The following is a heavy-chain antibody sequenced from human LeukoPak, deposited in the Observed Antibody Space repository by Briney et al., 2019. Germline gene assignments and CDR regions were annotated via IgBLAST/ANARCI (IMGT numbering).Heavy chain of an antibody. D-gene: IGHD6-19*01. V-gene: IGHV7-4-1*02. CDR1: GYTFTSYA. J-gene: IGHJ4*02. CDR2: INTNTGNT. Sequence: ASVKVSCKASGYTFTSYAMNWVRQAPGQGLEWMGWINTNTGNTTYAQGFTGRFVFSLDTSVSTAYLQISSLKAEDTAVYYCARGHSSGWYIYFDYWGQGTLVTVSS. CDR3: ARGHSSGWYIYFDY.